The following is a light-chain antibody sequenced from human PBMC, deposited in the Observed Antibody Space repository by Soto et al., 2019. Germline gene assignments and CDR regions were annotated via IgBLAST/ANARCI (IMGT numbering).Light chain of an antibody. CDR1: QSVHSN. Sequence: EIVMTQSPATLSLSPGETATLSCRASQSVHSNLAWFQQHPGQAPRLLIYGASSRATGIPVRFSGSGSGTEFTLTISSLQSEDFAFYYCQQYNDWPYTFGQGTKLEIK. V-gene: IGKV3-15*01. J-gene: IGKJ2*01. CDR2: GAS. CDR3: QQYNDWPYT.